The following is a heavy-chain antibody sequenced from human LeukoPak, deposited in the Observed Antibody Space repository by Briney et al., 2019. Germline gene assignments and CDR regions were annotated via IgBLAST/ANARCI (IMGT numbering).Heavy chain of an antibody. J-gene: IGHJ4*02. CDR3: AKVSRRITVIVVVPSWYFDY. CDR2: VSGSGGNT. D-gene: IGHD3-22*01. Sequence: GGSLRLSCAASGFTFSSYGIHWVRQAPGKGLEWVSSVSGSGGNTYYTDSVKGRFTISRDNSKNTLYLQMNSLRAEDTAVYYCAKVSRRITVIVVVPSWYFDYWGQGTLVTVSS. CDR1: GFTFSSYG. V-gene: IGHV3-23*01.